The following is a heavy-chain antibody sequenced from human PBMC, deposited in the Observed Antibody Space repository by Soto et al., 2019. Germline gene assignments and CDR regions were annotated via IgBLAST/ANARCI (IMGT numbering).Heavy chain of an antibody. D-gene: IGHD2-2*01. J-gene: IGHJ5*02. CDR2: ISLYSDGT. V-gene: IGHV1-18*01. CDR1: GYTFSNYG. Sequence: QVQLVQSGGEVKRPGASVKVSCKTSGYTFSNYGITWVRQAPGQPLEWPGWISLYSDGTNYAQKFQGRVSMTTDTSTTTAYMELRSLRSDDTAVYYCARVVPGAEAWFGPWGQVTLVTVSS. CDR3: ARVVPGAEAWFGP.